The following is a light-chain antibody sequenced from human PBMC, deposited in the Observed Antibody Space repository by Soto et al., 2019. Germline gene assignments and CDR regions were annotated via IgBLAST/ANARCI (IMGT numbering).Light chain of an antibody. Sequence: IVLTQSPATLSLSPGERATLSCRASQSFNNYLAWYQQKPGQAPRLLIYDASNRATGIPARFSGSGSGTDFTLTISSLEPEDFAVYYCQLRSNWLLPLTFGGGTKVDIK. J-gene: IGKJ4*01. CDR3: QLRSNWLLPLT. V-gene: IGKV3-11*01. CDR1: QSFNNY. CDR2: DAS.